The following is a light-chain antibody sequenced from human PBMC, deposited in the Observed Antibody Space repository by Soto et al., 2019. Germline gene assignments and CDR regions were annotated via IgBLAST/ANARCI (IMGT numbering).Light chain of an antibody. CDR2: DVS. CDR3: SSYTSGTTRYV. Sequence: QSALTQPASVSGSPGQSVTISCTGTCSDVGGYNYVSWYQQNAGKAPKLTIYDVSNRPSGVSDRFSGSKSGNTASLTISGLQAEDEADYYCSSYTSGTTRYVFGTGTKLTVL. J-gene: IGLJ1*01. V-gene: IGLV2-14*03. CDR1: CSDVGGYNY.